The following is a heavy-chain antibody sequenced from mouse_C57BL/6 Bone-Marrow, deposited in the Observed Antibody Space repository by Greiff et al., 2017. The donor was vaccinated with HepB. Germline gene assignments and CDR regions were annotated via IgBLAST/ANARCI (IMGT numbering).Heavy chain of an antibody. Sequence: EVQVVESGGGLVKPGGSLKLSCAASGFTFSSYAMSWVRQTPEKRLEWVATISDGGSYTYYPDNVKGRFTISRDNAKNNLYLQMSHLKSEDTAMYYCARDGDYGSSYGAWFAYWGQGTLVTVSA. V-gene: IGHV5-4*01. CDR1: GFTFSSYA. J-gene: IGHJ3*01. D-gene: IGHD1-1*01. CDR2: ISDGGSYT. CDR3: ARDGDYGSSYGAWFAY.